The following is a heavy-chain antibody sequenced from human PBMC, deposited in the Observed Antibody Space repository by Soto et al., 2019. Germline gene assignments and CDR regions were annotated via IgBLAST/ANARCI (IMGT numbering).Heavy chain of an antibody. V-gene: IGHV3-30*18. Sequence: QMQVVESGGGVVQPGRSLRLSCAASGFTFSSYGMHWVRQAPGKGLEWVAVISYDGSNKYYADSVKGRLTISRDNSKNKLYLQRTSLRAEDTSVYYCAKDHGPCSGGSCPPRYYYVMDVWGQGTTVTVSS. CDR1: GFTFSSYG. J-gene: IGHJ6*02. CDR3: AKDHGPCSGGSCPPRYYYVMDV. CDR2: ISYDGSNK. D-gene: IGHD2-15*01.